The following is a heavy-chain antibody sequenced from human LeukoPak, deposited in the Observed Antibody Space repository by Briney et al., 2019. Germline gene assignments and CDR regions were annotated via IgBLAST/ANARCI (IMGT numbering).Heavy chain of an antibody. J-gene: IGHJ2*01. D-gene: IGHD1-26*01. CDR1: GGTFTSYA. CDR3: ARLIVGATTGWYFDL. CDR2: IIPIFGRA. V-gene: IGHV1-69*05. Sequence: SVKVSCKASGGTFTSYAISWVRQAPGQGLEWMGGIIPIFGRANYAQKFQGRVTITTDESTSTAYMELSSLRSEDTAVYYCARLIVGATTGWYFDLWGRGTLVTVSS.